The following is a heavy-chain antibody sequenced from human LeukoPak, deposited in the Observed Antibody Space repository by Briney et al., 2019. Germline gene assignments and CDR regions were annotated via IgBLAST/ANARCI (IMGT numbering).Heavy chain of an antibody. J-gene: IGHJ4*02. CDR1: GFIFTTYA. V-gene: IGHV3-23*05. D-gene: IGHD4-23*01. Sequence: QAGGSLRLSCAASGFIFTTYAMGWVRKLPGKGLEWVSSASSSGSDTYYTSSVKGRFTISRDNSKNTLYLQVNSLRVEDTAVYYCARRVLGAVGYFDYWGQGALVTVSS. CDR3: ARRVLGAVGYFDY. CDR2: ASSSGSDT.